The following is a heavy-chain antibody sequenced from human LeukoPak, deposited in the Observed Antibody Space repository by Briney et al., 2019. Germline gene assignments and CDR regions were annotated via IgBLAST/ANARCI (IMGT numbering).Heavy chain of an antibody. CDR3: ASRLQRMVDYFDY. Sequence: GESLKISCKGSGYSFTSYWIGWVRQMPGKGLEWMGIIYPGDSDTRYSPSFQGQVTISADKSISTAYLQWSSLKASDTAMYYCASRLQRMVDYFDYWGQGTLVTVSS. J-gene: IGHJ4*02. D-gene: IGHD4-11*01. CDR2: IYPGDSDT. CDR1: GYSFTSYW. V-gene: IGHV5-51*01.